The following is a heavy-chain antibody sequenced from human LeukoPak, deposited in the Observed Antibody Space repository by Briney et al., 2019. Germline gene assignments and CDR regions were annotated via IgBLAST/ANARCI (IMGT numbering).Heavy chain of an antibody. CDR3: ARTCSSTGCYGLFDY. V-gene: IGHV1-8*01. CDR1: GYTFTSYD. CDR2: MNPNSGNT. J-gene: IGHJ4*02. D-gene: IGHD2-2*01. Sequence: ASVKVSCKASGYTFTSYDINWVRQATGQGLEWMGWMNPNSGNTGYAQKFQGRVTMTRDTSISTAYMELSRLRSDDTAVYYCARTCSSTGCYGLFDYWGQGTLVTVSS.